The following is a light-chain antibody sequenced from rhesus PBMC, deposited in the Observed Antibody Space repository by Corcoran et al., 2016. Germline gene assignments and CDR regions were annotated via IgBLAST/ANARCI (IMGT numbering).Light chain of an antibody. CDR3: LQHKSYPRT. J-gene: IGKJ1*01. V-gene: IGKV1-28*02. CDR2: TAS. CDR1: QDISRY. Sequence: DIQMTQSSSSLSASVGDTVTITCRASQDISRYLNWYQQKPGKAPKLLIYTASNLETGVPSRFSGSGSGTEVTLTISNLQPEDFAAYYCLQHKSYPRTFGQGTKVGIK.